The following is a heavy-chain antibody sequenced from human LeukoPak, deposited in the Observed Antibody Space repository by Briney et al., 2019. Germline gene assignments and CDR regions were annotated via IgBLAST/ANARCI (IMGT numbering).Heavy chain of an antibody. D-gene: IGHD3-9*01. CDR3: ARDALTGMAGDPSYYYYGMDV. Sequence: XTVSAGSFSSGGYYWSWIRQHPGKGLXXIGYIYHSGSTYYNPSLRSQVTISVDTSKNQFSLKLSSVTAADTAVYYCARDALTGMAGDPSYYYYGMDVWGKGTTVTASS. CDR1: AGSFSSGGYY. CDR2: IYHSGST. J-gene: IGHJ6*04. V-gene: IGHV4-31*01.